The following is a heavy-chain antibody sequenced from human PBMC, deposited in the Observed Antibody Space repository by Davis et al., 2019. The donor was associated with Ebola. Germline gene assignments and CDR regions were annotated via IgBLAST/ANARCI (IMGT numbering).Heavy chain of an antibody. J-gene: IGHJ6*02. CDR3: ARVVAATHYYYGMDV. Sequence: SETLSLTCAVSGGSISSSNWWSWVRQPPGKGLEWIGEIYHSGSTNYNPSLKSRVTISVDKSKNQFSLKLSSVTAADTAVYYCARVVAATHYYYGMDVWGQGTTVTVSS. CDR1: GGSISSSNW. D-gene: IGHD2-15*01. V-gene: IGHV4-4*02. CDR2: IYHSGST.